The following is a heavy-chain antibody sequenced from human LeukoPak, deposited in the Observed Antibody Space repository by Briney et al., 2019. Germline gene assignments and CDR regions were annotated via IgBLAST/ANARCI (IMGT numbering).Heavy chain of an antibody. Sequence: SETLSLTCTVSGGSISSYYWSWIRQPPGKGLEGIGYIYYSGSTNYNPSLKSRVTISVDTSKNQFSLKLSSVTAADTAVYYCARGGYCSGGSCYSLDYFDYWGQGTLVTVSS. V-gene: IGHV4-59*01. CDR1: GGSISSYY. J-gene: IGHJ4*02. D-gene: IGHD2-15*01. CDR2: IYYSGST. CDR3: ARGGYCSGGSCYSLDYFDY.